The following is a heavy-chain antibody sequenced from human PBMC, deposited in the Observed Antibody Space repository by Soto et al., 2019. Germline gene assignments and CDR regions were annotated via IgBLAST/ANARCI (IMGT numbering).Heavy chain of an antibody. J-gene: IGHJ4*02. Sequence: PGGSLRLSCAASGFTFSTSAMTWVRQAPGRGLEWVSGFGSGDTTYYADSVKGRFTISRDNSKSTLYLQMNSLRAEDTATYYCAKDMRGSSSKYFDYCGQGTLVTVSS. CDR2: FGSGDTT. CDR1: GFTFSTSA. CDR3: AKDMRGSSSKYFDY. D-gene: IGHD6-6*01. V-gene: IGHV3-23*01.